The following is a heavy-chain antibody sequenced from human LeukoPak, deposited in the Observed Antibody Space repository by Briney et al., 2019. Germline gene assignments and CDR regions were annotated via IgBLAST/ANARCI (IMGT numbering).Heavy chain of an antibody. Sequence: PGGSLRLSCAASGFTFSSYAMSWARQVPGKGLEWVSAVNARGYSTYYADSVKGRFTISRDNAQNSVYLQMASLRAEDTAVYYCARMGGSNWNREVNWFDPWGQGTLVTVSS. V-gene: IGHV3-23*01. CDR3: ARMGGSNWNREVNWFDP. CDR1: GFTFSSYA. CDR2: VNARGYST. J-gene: IGHJ5*02. D-gene: IGHD1-1*01.